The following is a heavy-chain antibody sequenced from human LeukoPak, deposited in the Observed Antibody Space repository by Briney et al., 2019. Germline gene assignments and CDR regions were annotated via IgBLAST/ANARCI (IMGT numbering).Heavy chain of an antibody. CDR2: INPSGGST. J-gene: IGHJ4*02. CDR3: AREIGPIQLHLWGSAFDY. V-gene: IGHV1-46*01. D-gene: IGHD5-18*01. CDR1: GYTVTNYY. Sequence: GASVKVSCKASGYTVTNYYMHWVRQAPGQGLEWMGVINPSGGSTSYAQKFQGRVTMTRDTSTSTVYMELSSLRSEDTAMYYCAREIGPIQLHLWGSAFDYWGQGTLVTVSS.